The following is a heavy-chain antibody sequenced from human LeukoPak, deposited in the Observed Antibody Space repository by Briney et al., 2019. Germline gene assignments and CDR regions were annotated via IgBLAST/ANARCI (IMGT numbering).Heavy chain of an antibody. CDR3: ARDEGYSYGYGY. CDR2: ISSSGSTI. J-gene: IGHJ4*02. V-gene: IGHV3-21*04. CDR1: GFTFSSYS. Sequence: KPGGSLRLSCAASGFTFSSYSMNWVRQAPGKGLEWVSSISSSGSTIYYADSVKGRFTISRDNAKNSLYLQMNSLRAEDTAVYYCARDEGYSYGYGYWGQGTLVTVSS. D-gene: IGHD5-18*01.